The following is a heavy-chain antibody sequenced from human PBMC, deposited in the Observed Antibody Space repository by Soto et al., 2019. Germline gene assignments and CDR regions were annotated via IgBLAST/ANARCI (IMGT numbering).Heavy chain of an antibody. CDR2: ISYDGSNK. D-gene: IGHD4-17*01. J-gene: IGHJ3*02. Sequence: GGSLRPSCAASGFTFSSYGLHWVRQAPRKGLEWVAVISYDGSNKYYADSVKGRFTISRDNSKNTLYLQMNSLRTEDTAVYYCARGYGDYVSRPMIAFDIWGQGTMVTVSS. CDR1: GFTFSSYG. CDR3: ARGYGDYVSRPMIAFDI. V-gene: IGHV3-30*03.